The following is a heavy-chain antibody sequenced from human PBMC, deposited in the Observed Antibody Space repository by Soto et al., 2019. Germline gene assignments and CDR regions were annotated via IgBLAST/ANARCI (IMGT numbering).Heavy chain of an antibody. CDR1: GFTFSSYG. CDR2: ISYDGSNK. J-gene: IGHJ6*02. Sequence: QVQLVESGGGVVQPGRSLRLSCAASGFTFSSYGMHWVRQAPGKGLEWVAVISYDGSNKYYADSVKGRFTISRDNPKNTLYLQMNSLRAEDTAVYYCAKDLGERVPDAPMVWGMDVWGQGTTVTVSS. D-gene: IGHD2-8*01. CDR3: AKDLGERVPDAPMVWGMDV. V-gene: IGHV3-30*18.